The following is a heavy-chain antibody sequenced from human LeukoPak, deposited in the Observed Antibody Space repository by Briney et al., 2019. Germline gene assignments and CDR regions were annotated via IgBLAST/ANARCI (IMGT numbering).Heavy chain of an antibody. CDR1: GFTFSSYD. D-gene: IGHD3-10*01. Sequence: GGSLRLSCAASGFTFSSYDMHWVRQAPGKGLEWVAIISYDGSNKYYVGSVKGRFTISRDNSKNTLYLQMNSLRAEDTAVYYCAKLGGYGSGTYHFDYWGQGTLVTVSS. CDR2: ISYDGSNK. CDR3: AKLGGYGSGTYHFDY. V-gene: IGHV3-30*18. J-gene: IGHJ4*02.